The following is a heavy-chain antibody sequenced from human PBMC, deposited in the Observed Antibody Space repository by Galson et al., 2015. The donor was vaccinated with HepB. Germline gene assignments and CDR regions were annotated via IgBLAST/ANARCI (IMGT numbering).Heavy chain of an antibody. CDR1: GYTFTGYH. CDR3: ARDLDYGGVYGSTWYFDY. D-gene: IGHD4-23*01. CDR2: VDPKNGVT. J-gene: IGHJ4*02. Sequence: QSGAEVKKPGESLKTSCKASGYTFTGYHIHWVRQAPGQGLEWMGHVDPKNGVTNYAQKFHGRITVTRGTSVNTVYMEMNSLISDDTAVYYCARDLDYGGVYGSTWYFDYWGQGTLVTVSS. V-gene: IGHV1-2*06.